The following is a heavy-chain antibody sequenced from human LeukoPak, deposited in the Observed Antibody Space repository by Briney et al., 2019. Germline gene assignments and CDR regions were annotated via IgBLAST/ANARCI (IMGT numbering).Heavy chain of an antibody. CDR1: GYAFTSYG. CDR2: ISAYNGNT. V-gene: IGHV1-18*01. J-gene: IGHJ4*02. D-gene: IGHD1-26*01. Sequence: ASVKVSCKASGYAFTSYGISWVRQAPGQGLEWMGWISAYNGNTNYAQKLQGRVTMTTDTSTSTAYMELRSLRSDDTAVYYCARDLVRATTSPVPTHPIDYWGQGTLVTVSS. CDR3: ARDLVRATTSPVPTHPIDY.